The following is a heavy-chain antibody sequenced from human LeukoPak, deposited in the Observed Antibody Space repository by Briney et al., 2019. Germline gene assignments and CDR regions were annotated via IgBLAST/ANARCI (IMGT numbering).Heavy chain of an antibody. CDR2: ISYDGGGT. CDR3: ARAKFENYYYYGMDV. J-gene: IGHJ6*02. D-gene: IGHD3-16*01. Sequence: PGGSLRLSCAASGFMFSDYWMHWVRQSPGKGLAWVSRISYDGGGTNYAESVKGRFSISRDNAKNTLYLQMNSLRAEDTAVYYCARAKFENYYYYGMDVWGQGTTVTVSS. V-gene: IGHV3-74*01. CDR1: GFMFSDYW.